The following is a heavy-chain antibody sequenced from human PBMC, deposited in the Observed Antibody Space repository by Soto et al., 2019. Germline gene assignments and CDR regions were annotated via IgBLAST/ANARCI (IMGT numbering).Heavy chain of an antibody. V-gene: IGHV3-33*01. J-gene: IGHJ6*02. D-gene: IGHD6-6*01. CDR3: AREGIAARQSGGMDV. CDR1: GFTFSSYG. CDR2: IWYDGSNK. Sequence: GGSLRLSCAASGFTFSSYGMHWVRQAPGKGLEWVAVIWYDGSNKYYADSVKGRFTISRDNSKNTLYLQMNSLRAEDTAVYYCAREGIAARQSGGMDVWGQGTTVTVSS.